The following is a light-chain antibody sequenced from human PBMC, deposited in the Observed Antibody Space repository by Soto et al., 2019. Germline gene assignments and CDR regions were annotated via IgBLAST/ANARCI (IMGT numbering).Light chain of an antibody. J-gene: IGKJ1*01. CDR2: GAS. CDR1: QSISSS. V-gene: IGKV3-15*01. CDR3: QQYDYWPRT. Sequence: EIVMTQSPATLSVSPGESATLCCRSSQSISSSKLAWYQQNPGQAPRLLMYGASNRATGIPARFSGSGSGTEFTLTISSLQSEDFAVYYCQQYDYWPRTFGQGTKVDIK.